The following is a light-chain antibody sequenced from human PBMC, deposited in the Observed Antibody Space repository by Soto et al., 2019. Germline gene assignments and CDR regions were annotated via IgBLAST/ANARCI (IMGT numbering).Light chain of an antibody. V-gene: IGKV3-11*01. Sequence: EIVLTQSPATLSLSPGERGTLSCRASQNIDISLAWYQQKPGQAPRLLIYDASNRATGFPGRFSGSGSGTDFTLTISSPEPEDSAVYYCQHRFSWPRTFGQGTKVAIK. CDR2: DAS. J-gene: IGKJ1*01. CDR1: QNIDIS. CDR3: QHRFSWPRT.